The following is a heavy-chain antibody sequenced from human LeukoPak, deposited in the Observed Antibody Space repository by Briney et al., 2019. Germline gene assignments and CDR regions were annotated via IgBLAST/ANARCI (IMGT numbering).Heavy chain of an antibody. V-gene: IGHV1-46*01. CDR3: APPELETTVTTNYYGMDV. Sequence: GASVKVSCKASGYTFTSYYMHWVRQAPGQGLEWMGIINPSGGSTSYAQKFQGRVTMTRDTSTSTVYMELSSLRAEDTAVYYCAPPELETTVTTNYYGMDVWGQGTTVTVSS. CDR1: GYTFTSYY. D-gene: IGHD4-4*01. CDR2: INPSGGST. J-gene: IGHJ6*02.